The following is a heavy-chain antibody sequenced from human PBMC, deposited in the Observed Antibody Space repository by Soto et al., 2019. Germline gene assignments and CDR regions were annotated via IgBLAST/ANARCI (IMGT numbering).Heavy chain of an antibody. V-gene: IGHV3-73*02. J-gene: IGHJ4*02. CDR3: TRAAAGSPFDY. CDR1: GFTFSGSA. D-gene: IGHD6-13*01. CDR2: IRSKANSYAT. Sequence: EVQLVESGGGLVQPGGSLKLSCAASGFTFSGSAMNWVRQASGKGLEWVGRIRSKANSYATAYAASVKGRFTIYRDDSKNTAYLQMNSLKTEDTAVYYCTRAAAGSPFDYWGQVTLVTVSS.